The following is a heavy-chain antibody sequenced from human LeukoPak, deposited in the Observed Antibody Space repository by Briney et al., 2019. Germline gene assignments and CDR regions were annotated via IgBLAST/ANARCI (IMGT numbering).Heavy chain of an antibody. D-gene: IGHD1-14*01. Sequence: GGSLRLSGTASGFIFDTHTLTWVRQAPGKGLKWFASISGSGDSTNYGDSVKGRFTISRDNFKRTVHLEMSNLRADDTAMYYCVRRAAVRGMDFWGLGTTVIVSS. CDR2: ISGSGDST. V-gene: IGHV3-23*01. CDR1: GFIFDTHT. J-gene: IGHJ6*02. CDR3: VRRAAVRGMDF.